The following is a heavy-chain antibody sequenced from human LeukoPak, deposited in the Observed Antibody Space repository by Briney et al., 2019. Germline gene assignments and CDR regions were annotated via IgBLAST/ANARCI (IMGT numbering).Heavy chain of an antibody. CDR3: ARHVYGEYGPGDY. Sequence: SETLSLTCTVSGDSFSSSSHYWGWLRQPPGRGLEWIGSIRNSGNTYYSPSLKSLVSISVDTSKNQFSLKLSSVTAADTAVYYCARHVYGEYGPGDYWGQGILVTVSS. J-gene: IGHJ4*02. V-gene: IGHV4-39*01. D-gene: IGHD4-17*01. CDR2: IRNSGNT. CDR1: GDSFSSSSHY.